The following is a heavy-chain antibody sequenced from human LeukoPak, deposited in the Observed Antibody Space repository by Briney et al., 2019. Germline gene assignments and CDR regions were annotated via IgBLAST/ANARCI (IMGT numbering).Heavy chain of an antibody. CDR3: ARFYCGGDTCYLNFDY. CDR1: GYTFTNYG. J-gene: IGHJ4*02. V-gene: IGHV1-18*01. Sequence: ASVKVSCKTSGYTFTNYGVTWVRQAPGQGLQWMGWINPYNGNTNYAQKFQGRVTLTTDTSTSTAYMELRSLRSDDTAVYYCARFYCGGDTCYLNFDYWGQGALVTVSS. CDR2: INPYNGNT. D-gene: IGHD2-15*01.